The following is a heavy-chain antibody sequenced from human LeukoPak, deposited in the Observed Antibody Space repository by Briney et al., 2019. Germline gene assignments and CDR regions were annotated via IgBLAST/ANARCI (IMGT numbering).Heavy chain of an antibody. V-gene: IGHV1-2*02. J-gene: IGHJ1*01. CDR3: ARGPGTRMVVSNEYFHH. D-gene: IGHD3-22*01. CDR2: MKPNTGGT. Sequence: ASVKVSCKASGYTFTGYYMHWVRQAPGQGLEWMGWMKPNTGGTKYAEKFQGRVTMTRDTSISTAYMELNGLRSDDTAVYYCARGPGTRMVVSNEYFHHWGQGTLVTVSS. CDR1: GYTFTGYY.